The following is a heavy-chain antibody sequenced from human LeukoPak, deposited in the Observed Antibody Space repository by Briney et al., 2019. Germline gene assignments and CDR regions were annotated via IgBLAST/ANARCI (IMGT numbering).Heavy chain of an antibody. Sequence: GESLNISCKASGYRFTSNWIGWVRQMPGKGLEWMGIIYPGDSDTRYSPSFQGQVTISADKSISTAYLQWSSLRASDTAMYYCARHGAYCISTSCYIDYWGQGTLVTVSS. V-gene: IGHV5-51*01. J-gene: IGHJ4*02. D-gene: IGHD2-2*02. CDR3: ARHGAYCISTSCYIDY. CDR2: IYPGDSDT. CDR1: GYRFTSNW.